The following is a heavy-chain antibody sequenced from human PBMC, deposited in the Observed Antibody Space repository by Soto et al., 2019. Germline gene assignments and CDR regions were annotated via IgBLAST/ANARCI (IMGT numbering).Heavy chain of an antibody. V-gene: IGHV1-46*01. CDR2: INPSGGST. CDR1: GYTFTSYY. J-gene: IGHJ6*03. CDR3: ARESASYSRNDYYYYYMDV. Sequence: ASVKVSCKASGYTFTSYYMHWVRQAPGQGLEWMGIINPSGGSTSYAQKFQGRVTMTRDTSTSTVYMELSSLRSEDTAVYYCARESASYSRNDYYYYYMDVWGKGTTVTVSS. D-gene: IGHD6-13*01.